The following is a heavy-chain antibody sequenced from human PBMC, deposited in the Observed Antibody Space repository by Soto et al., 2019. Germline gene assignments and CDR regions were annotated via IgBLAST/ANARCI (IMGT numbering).Heavy chain of an antibody. CDR3: AKDRGYYYYYGMDV. CDR2: ISYDGSNK. J-gene: IGHJ6*02. CDR1: GFTFSSYG. Sequence: QVQLVESGGGVVQSGRSLRLSCAASGFTFSSYGMHWVRQAPGKGLEWVAVISYDGSNKYYADSVKGRFTISRDNSKNTLYLQMNSLRAEDTAVYYCAKDRGYYYYYGMDVWGQGTTVTVSS. V-gene: IGHV3-30*18.